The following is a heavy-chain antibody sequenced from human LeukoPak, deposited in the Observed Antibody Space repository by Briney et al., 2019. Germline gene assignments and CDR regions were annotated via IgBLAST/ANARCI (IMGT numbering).Heavy chain of an antibody. CDR1: GGSISSGSYY. V-gene: IGHV4-61*09. D-gene: IGHD6-13*01. Sequence: SQTLSLTCTVFGGSISSGSYYWSWIRQPAGKGLEWIAYIYYSGSTNYNPSLKSRLTISVDTSKNQFSLKLSSVTAADRAVYYCARVYCSNSYDYWYFDLWGRGTLVTVSS. CDR2: IYYSGST. CDR3: ARVYCSNSYDYWYFDL. J-gene: IGHJ2*01.